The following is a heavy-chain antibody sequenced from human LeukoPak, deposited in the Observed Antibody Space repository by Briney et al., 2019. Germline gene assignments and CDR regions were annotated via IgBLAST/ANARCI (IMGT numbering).Heavy chain of an antibody. Sequence: VSVKVSCKASGYTFTSYGIIWVRQAPGQGLEWMGWISAYNGNTNSAQKFQGRVTMTTDTSTSTAYMELRSLRSDDTAVYYCARESSRYDFWSGYITNWFDPWGQGTLVTVSS. CDR3: ARESSRYDFWSGYITNWFDP. J-gene: IGHJ5*02. CDR2: ISAYNGNT. V-gene: IGHV1-18*01. D-gene: IGHD3-3*01. CDR1: GYTFTSYG.